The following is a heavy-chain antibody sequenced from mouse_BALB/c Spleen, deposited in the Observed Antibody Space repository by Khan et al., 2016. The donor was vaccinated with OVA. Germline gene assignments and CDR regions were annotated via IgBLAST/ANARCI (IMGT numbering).Heavy chain of an antibody. Sequence: EVQLVEPGGGFMQPGGSLKLSCATSGFTFTDYYMYWVRQTPERRLEWVAYISTRGTTTYYPDTVRGRFTISRDNAKNTLYLQMSRLKSEDTAMYYCAREGDGGGLAYWGRGTLVAVSA. V-gene: IGHV5-12*02. CDR2: ISTRGTTT. CDR1: GFTFTDYY. D-gene: IGHD1-1*02. J-gene: IGHJ3*01. CDR3: AREGDGGGLAY.